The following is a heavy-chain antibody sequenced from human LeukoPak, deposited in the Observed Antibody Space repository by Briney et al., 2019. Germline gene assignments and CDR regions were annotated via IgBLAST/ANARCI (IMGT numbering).Heavy chain of an antibody. CDR1: GGSFSGYY. J-gene: IGHJ6*04. CDR2: INHSGST. V-gene: IGHV4-34*01. Sequence: PSETLSLTCAVYGGSFSGYYWSWIRQPPGKGLEWIGEINHSGSTNYNPSLTSRVTISVDTSKNQFSLKLSSVTAADTAVYYCARGRGEYCSSTSCYYYYGMDVWGKGTTVTVSS. D-gene: IGHD2-2*01. CDR3: ARGRGEYCSSTSCYYYYGMDV.